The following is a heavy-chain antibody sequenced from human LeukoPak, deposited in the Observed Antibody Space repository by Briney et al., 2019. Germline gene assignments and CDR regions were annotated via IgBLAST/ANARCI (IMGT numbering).Heavy chain of an antibody. J-gene: IGHJ4*02. D-gene: IGHD3-22*01. V-gene: IGHV3-23*01. CDR1: GFIFSSYS. Sequence: QSGGSLRLSCAASGFIFSSYSMSWVRQAPGKGLEWVSVITGSGGNTYYADSVKGRFTISKDNSKNTLYLQMNSLRAEDTAVYYCAKLSEWLLLPAVDYWGQGTLVTVSS. CDR3: AKLSEWLLLPAVDY. CDR2: ITGSGGNT.